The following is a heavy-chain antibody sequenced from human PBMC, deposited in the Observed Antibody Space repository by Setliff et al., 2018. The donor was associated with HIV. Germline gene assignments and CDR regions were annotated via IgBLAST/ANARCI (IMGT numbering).Heavy chain of an antibody. V-gene: IGHV1-8*02. CDR1: GDTFTSYD. CDR2: MTPYSGNT. Sequence: ASVKVSCKTSGDTFTSYDINWVRQAAGHGLEWMGWMTPYSGNTGYAQKFQGRVSMTRNTSISTAYMELSSLRSEDTAVYYCASGKGVRGVIIRGGLDVWGKGTTVTVSS. J-gene: IGHJ6*04. D-gene: IGHD3-10*01. CDR3: ASGKGVRGVIIRGGLDV.